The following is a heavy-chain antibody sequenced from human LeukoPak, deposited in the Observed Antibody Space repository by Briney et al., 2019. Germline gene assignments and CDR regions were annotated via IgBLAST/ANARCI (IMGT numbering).Heavy chain of an antibody. CDR1: GGSISSSNW. CDR3: ARGGQSFVNWFDP. Sequence: SGTLSLTCAVSGGSISSSNWWSWVRQPPGEGLEWIGEIYHSGSTNYNPSLKSRVTISVDKSKNQFSLKLSSVTAADTAVYYCARGGQSFVNWFDPWGQGTLVTVSS. D-gene: IGHD3-10*01. CDR2: IYHSGST. J-gene: IGHJ5*02. V-gene: IGHV4-4*02.